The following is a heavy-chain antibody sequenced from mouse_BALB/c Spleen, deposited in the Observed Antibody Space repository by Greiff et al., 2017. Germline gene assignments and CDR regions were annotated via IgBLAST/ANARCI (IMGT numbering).Heavy chain of an antibody. CDR3: VRGITTVVAKAY. V-gene: IGHV2-9-2*01. Sequence: QVQLQQSGPGLVAPSQSLSITCTVSGFSLTSYDISWIRQPPGKGLEWLGVIWTGGGTNYNSAFMSRLSISKDNSKSQVFLKMNSLQTDDTAIYYCVRGITTVVAKAYWGQGTLVTVSA. CDR2: IWTGGGT. D-gene: IGHD1-1*01. J-gene: IGHJ3*01. CDR1: GFSLTSYD.